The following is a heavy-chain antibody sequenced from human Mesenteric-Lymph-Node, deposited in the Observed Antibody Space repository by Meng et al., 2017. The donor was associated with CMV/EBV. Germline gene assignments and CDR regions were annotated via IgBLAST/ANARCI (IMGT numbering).Heavy chain of an antibody. CDR3: ASLRFDH. CDR2: MRSQANGYAT. V-gene: IGHV3-73*01. Sequence: GESLKISCAASGFNFTGSTIHWVRQAPGKGLEWVGRMRSQANGYATAYAGSVNGRFTISRDDSEQMAFLQMNSLKTEDTALYYCASLRFDHWAQGTLVTVSS. J-gene: IGHJ4*02. D-gene: IGHD5-24*01. CDR1: GFNFTGST.